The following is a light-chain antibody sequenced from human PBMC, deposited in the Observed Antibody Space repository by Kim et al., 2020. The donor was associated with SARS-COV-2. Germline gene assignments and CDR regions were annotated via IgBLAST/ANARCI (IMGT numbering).Light chain of an antibody. J-gene: IGKJ4*01. Sequence: PGERATLSCRASQTVSNNYLAWYQHKPDQAPRLLIFDASSRATGPPDRFSGRGSETDFTPTIGTLEPEDFAVYYCQQYATPPLTLGGGTKV. V-gene: IGKV3-20*01. CDR3: QQYATPPLT. CDR2: DAS. CDR1: QTVSNNY.